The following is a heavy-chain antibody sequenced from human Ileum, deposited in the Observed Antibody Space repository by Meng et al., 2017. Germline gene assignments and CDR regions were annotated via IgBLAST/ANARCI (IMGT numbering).Heavy chain of an antibody. CDR3: ARIGFCSGRSCYGFFDY. CDR2: IYSSGGT. CDR1: GDSISSGGYY. Sequence: QGQLQESGPGLVKPSQTLSLPCTVSGDSISSGGYYWTWIRQHPGKGLEWIGYIYSSGGTYYTPSLKSLVTISLDTSKNQFSLRLSSVTAADTAVYYCARIGFCSGRSCYGFFDYWGQGTLVTVSS. V-gene: IGHV4-31*01. J-gene: IGHJ4*02. D-gene: IGHD2-15*01.